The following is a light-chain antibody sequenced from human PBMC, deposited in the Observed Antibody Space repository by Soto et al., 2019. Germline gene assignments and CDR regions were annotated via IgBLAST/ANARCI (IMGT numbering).Light chain of an antibody. J-gene: IGKJ5*01. Sequence: EIVMTHSPATLSVSPWERATLSCRASQSVSSNLAWYQQKPGQAPRLLIYGASTRATGIPARFSGSGSGTEFTLTISSLQSEDFAVYYCQQRYNWPPLTFGQGTRLEIK. CDR3: QQRYNWPPLT. CDR2: GAS. V-gene: IGKV3-15*01. CDR1: QSVSSN.